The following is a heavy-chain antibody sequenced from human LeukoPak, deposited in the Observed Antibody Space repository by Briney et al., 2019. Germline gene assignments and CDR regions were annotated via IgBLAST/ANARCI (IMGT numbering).Heavy chain of an antibody. Sequence: SQTLSLTCTVSGGSISSGSYYWRWIRQPAGTGLEWIGRIYASGSTNYNPSPKSRVTMSVDTSKNQFSLKVSSVTAADTAVYYCARTMNGAFDIWGQGTMVTVSS. CDR1: GGSISSGSYY. CDR2: IYASGST. J-gene: IGHJ3*02. V-gene: IGHV4-61*02. D-gene: IGHD3-22*01. CDR3: ARTMNGAFDI.